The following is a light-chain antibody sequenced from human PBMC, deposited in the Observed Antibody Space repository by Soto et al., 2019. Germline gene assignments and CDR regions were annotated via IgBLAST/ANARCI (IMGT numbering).Light chain of an antibody. CDR1: QSVSSN. V-gene: IGKV3D-15*01. CDR3: HQYDNWPLT. CDR2: GAS. J-gene: IGKJ4*02. Sequence: EIVMTQSPATLSVSPGERATLSCRATQSVSSNLAWYQQKPCQAPRLLIYGASTSSTAIPARFSGSGSGTEFTLTMNGLQSEDFAVYYCHQYDNWPLTFGGGTKVEIK.